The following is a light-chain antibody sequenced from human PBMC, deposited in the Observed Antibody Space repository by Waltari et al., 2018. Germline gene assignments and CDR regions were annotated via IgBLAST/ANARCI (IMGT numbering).Light chain of an antibody. Sequence: QSALTQPPSASGSLGQSVTISCTGTSSDVGAYDSVSWFQQHPGKAPKLIIWGVSKRPSGVPVRFSGSKSGNTSSLTVSGLQSEDEADYYCSSYTGTSYVFGPGTQVTVL. CDR3: SSYTGTSYV. J-gene: IGLJ1*01. CDR2: GVS. V-gene: IGLV2-8*01. CDR1: SSDVGAYDS.